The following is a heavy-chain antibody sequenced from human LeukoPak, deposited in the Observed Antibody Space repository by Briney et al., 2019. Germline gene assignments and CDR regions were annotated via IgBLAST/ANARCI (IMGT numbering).Heavy chain of an antibody. D-gene: IGHD2-2*01. V-gene: IGHV3-74*01. CDR2: INSDGSST. Sequence: GGSLRLSCAASGFTFSSYWMHWVRQAPGKGLVWVSRINSDGSSTSYADSVKGRFTISRDNAKNTLYLPMNSLRAEDTAVYYCAISASRDGNYYYYYGMDVWGKGTTVTVSS. J-gene: IGHJ6*04. CDR1: GFTFSSYW. CDR3: AISASRDGNYYYYYGMDV.